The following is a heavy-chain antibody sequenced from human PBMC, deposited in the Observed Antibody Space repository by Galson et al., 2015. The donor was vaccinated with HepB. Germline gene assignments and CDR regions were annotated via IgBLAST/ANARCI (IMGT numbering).Heavy chain of an antibody. CDR2: IIPIFGTA. D-gene: IGHD6-13*01. V-gene: IGHV1-69*13. CDR1: GYTFTTYA. CDR3: ARDRGSAATGTCGMDV. J-gene: IGHJ6*02. Sequence: SVKVSCKASGYTFTTYAMNWVRQAPGQGLEWMGGIIPIFGTANYAQKFQGRVTITADESTSTAYMELSSLRSEDTAVYYCARDRGSAATGTCGMDVSRQGTPVTLAS.